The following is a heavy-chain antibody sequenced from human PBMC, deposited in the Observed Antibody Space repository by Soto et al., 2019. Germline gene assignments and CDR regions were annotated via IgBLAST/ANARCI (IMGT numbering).Heavy chain of an antibody. V-gene: IGHV1-69*13. J-gene: IGHJ3*02. CDR2: IIPIFGTA. CDR1: GGTFSSYS. D-gene: IGHD3-22*01. CDR3: ARAPTLYYYDSSGYYPDAFDI. Sequence: SVKVSCKASGGTFSSYSISWVRQAPGQGLEWMGGIIPIFGTANYAQKFQGRVTITADESTSTAYMELSILRSEDTAVYYCARAPTLYYYDSSGYYPDAFDIWGQGTMVTVSS.